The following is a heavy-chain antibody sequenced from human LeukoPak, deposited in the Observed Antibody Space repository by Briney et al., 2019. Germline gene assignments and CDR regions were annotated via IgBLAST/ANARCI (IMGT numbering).Heavy chain of an antibody. D-gene: IGHD2-21*02. CDR2: ITPSGGNT. V-gene: IGHV1-46*01. J-gene: IGHJ4*02. CDR3: ARPFADCAGDCYSGLLY. CDR1: GYNFTNYY. Sequence: ASVKVSCKASGYNFTNYYMHWVRQAPGQGLEWMGKITPSGGNTKFAQKFQGRVTMTRDTSTSTVSLELSSLRSDDTAVYYCARPFADCAGDCYSGLLYWGQGTLVTVSS.